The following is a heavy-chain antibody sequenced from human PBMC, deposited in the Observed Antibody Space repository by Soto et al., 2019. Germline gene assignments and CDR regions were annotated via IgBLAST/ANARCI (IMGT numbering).Heavy chain of an antibody. CDR1: GFTFSSYW. J-gene: IGHJ4*02. CDR3: ARGLYLKYGQDY. D-gene: IGHD2-2*01. V-gene: IGHV3-74*01. CDR2: INGDGGST. Sequence: EVQLVESGGGLVQTGGSLRLSCAASGFTFSSYWMHWVRQAPGKGVVWVSRINGDGGSTNYADSVKGRFTISRDNAKNTVYLQVDSLRAEVTAVYYCARGLYLKYGQDYWGQGTLVTVSS.